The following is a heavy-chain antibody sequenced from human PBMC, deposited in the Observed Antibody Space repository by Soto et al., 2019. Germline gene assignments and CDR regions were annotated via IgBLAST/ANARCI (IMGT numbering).Heavy chain of an antibody. CDR3: AREGVDSDVVTFFDY. Sequence: QVQLVQSGAEVKKPGSSVKVSCKTSGGTLSNYAISWLRQAPGQGPEWMGSIIPIFDTANYAQKFQGRVTITADESASTVYMELSSLRSAAPAVYYCAREGVDSDVVTFFDYWGQGTLVTVSS. CDR1: GGTLSNYA. V-gene: IGHV1-69*15. CDR2: IIPIFDTA. J-gene: IGHJ4*02. D-gene: IGHD5-18*01.